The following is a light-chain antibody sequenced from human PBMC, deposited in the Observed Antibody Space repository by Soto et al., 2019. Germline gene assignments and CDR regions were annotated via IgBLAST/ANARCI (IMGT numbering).Light chain of an antibody. Sequence: DVQLTQSPSFLSTSVGDRVTITCRASQGIGSYLAWYQQKPGKAPKLLICLASTLQSGVPSRFSGSGSGTEFKLTLTNLQPEDFATYYCQHLNSYPRTFGHGTKVEI. CDR3: QHLNSYPRT. V-gene: IGKV1-9*01. J-gene: IGKJ1*01. CDR2: LAS. CDR1: QGIGSY.